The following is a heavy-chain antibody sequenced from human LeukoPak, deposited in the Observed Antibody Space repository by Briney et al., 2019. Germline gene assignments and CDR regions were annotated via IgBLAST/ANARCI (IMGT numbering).Heavy chain of an antibody. D-gene: IGHD2-15*01. CDR1: GGSISSSNYY. Sequence: SETLSLTCTVSGGSISSSNYYWGWIRQPPGKRLEWIGTVYYSGSTYYNPSLNSRFTMSVDTSKSHFSLNLSSVTAADTAVYYCASTYCSGGSCYWALDYWGQGTLVTVSS. CDR2: VYYSGST. J-gene: IGHJ4*02. CDR3: ASTYCSGGSCYWALDY. V-gene: IGHV4-39*02.